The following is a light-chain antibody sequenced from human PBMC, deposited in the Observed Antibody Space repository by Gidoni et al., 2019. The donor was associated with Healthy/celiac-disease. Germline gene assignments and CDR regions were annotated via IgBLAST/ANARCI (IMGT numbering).Light chain of an antibody. Sequence: YELTQPPPVSVSPGQTARITCSGDALPKKYAYGYQQKSGQAPVLVIYEDSKRPSGIPERFSGSSSGTMASLTISGAHVEDEADYYCYSTDSSGNHRVFGGGTKLTVL. CDR1: ALPKKY. V-gene: IGLV3-10*01. J-gene: IGLJ2*01. CDR2: EDS. CDR3: YSTDSSGNHRV.